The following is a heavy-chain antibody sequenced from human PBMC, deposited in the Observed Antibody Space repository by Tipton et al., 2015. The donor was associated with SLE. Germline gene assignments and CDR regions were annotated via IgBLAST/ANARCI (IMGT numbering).Heavy chain of an antibody. V-gene: IGHV4-34*01. D-gene: IGHD5-24*01. CDR2: INHSGST. CDR1: GGSFSGCY. CDR3: ASPEDGYNYIKD. J-gene: IGHJ4*02. Sequence: TLSLTCVVYGGSFSGCYWSWIRQPSGKGLEWIGEINHSGSTNYNPSLKSRVTISVDTSKNQFSLKLSSVTATDTAVYYCASPEDGYNYIKDWGQGILVTVSS.